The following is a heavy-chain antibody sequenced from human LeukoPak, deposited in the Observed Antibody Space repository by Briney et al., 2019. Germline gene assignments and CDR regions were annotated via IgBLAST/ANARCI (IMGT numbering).Heavy chain of an antibody. CDR1: GGTFSSYA. CDR3: AREARYDSSGYYYRAFDY. V-gene: IGHV1-69*05. D-gene: IGHD3-22*01. CDR2: IIPIFGTA. Sequence: SVKVSCKASGGTFSSYAISWVRQAPGQGLEWMGRIIPIFGTANYAQKFQGRVTITTDESTSTDYMELSSLRSEDTAVYYCAREARYDSSGYYYRAFDYWGQGTLVTVSS. J-gene: IGHJ4*02.